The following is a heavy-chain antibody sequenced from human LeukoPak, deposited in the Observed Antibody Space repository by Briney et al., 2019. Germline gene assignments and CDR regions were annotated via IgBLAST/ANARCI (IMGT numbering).Heavy chain of an antibody. V-gene: IGHV3-21*01. J-gene: IGHJ4*02. Sequence: PGGSLRLSCAASGFTFSSYSMNWVRQAPGKGLEWVSSISSSSSYIYYADSVKGRFTISRDNAKKSLYLQMNSLRAEDTAVYYCVRVESYDKNDYYRPFDCWGQGTLVTVSS. CDR2: ISSSSSYI. D-gene: IGHD3-22*01. CDR1: GFTFSSYS. CDR3: VRVESYDKNDYYRPFDC.